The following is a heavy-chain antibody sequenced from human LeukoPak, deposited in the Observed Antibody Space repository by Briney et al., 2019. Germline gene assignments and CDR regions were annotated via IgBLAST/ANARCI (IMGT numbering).Heavy chain of an antibody. CDR2: IYTSGST. D-gene: IGHD1-1*01. CDR1: GGSISSYY. V-gene: IGHV4-4*07. Sequence: SETLSLTCTVSGGSISSYYGSWIRQPAGKGLEWIGRIYTSGSTNYNPSLKSRVTMSVDTSKNQFSLKLSSVTAADTAVYYCARSSTTSAYYYYYYNMDVWGKGTTVTVSS. CDR3: ARSSTTSAYYYYYYNMDV. J-gene: IGHJ6*03.